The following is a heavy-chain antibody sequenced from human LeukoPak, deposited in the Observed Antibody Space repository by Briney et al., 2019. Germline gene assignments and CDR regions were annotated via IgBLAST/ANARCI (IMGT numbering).Heavy chain of an antibody. V-gene: IGHV3-7*03. CDR3: ARGDYYGSGSYYHDAFDI. Sequence: GGSLRLSCAASGFTFSSYWMSWVRQAPGKGLEWVANIKPDGSEKHYVDSVKGRLTIARDNAKNSLFLQMNSLRAEDTAVYYWARGDYYGSGSYYHDAFDIWGQGTMVTVSS. J-gene: IGHJ3*02. D-gene: IGHD3-10*01. CDR2: IKPDGSEK. CDR1: GFTFSSYW.